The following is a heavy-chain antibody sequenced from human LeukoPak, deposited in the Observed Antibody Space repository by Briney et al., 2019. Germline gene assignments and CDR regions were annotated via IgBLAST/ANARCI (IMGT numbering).Heavy chain of an antibody. CDR1: GYSLTSYW. V-gene: IGHV5-51*01. Sequence: GESLKISCKGSGYSLTSYWIGWVRQMPGKGLEWMGIIYPGDSDTRYSPSFQGQVTISADKSISTAYLQWSSLKASDTAMYYCARLSYGSGWYSGYFQHWGQGTLVTVSS. D-gene: IGHD6-19*01. CDR3: ARLSYGSGWYSGYFQH. J-gene: IGHJ1*01. CDR2: IYPGDSDT.